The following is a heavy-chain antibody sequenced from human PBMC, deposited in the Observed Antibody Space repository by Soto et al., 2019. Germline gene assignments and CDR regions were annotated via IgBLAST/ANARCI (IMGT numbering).Heavy chain of an antibody. J-gene: IGHJ4*02. V-gene: IGHV1-58*01. CDR2: IVVGSGNR. CDR1: GFTFSSSA. D-gene: IGHD3-22*01. Sequence: QMQLVQSGPEVKKPGTSVKVSCKASGFTFSSSAVQWVRQARGQRLEWMGWIVVGSGNRNYAQKFQERVTITRDMSTSTAYMELRNLRSEDTAVYYCAADLGYYEDSSGYYSPLHWGQGTLVTVSS. CDR3: AADLGYYEDSSGYYSPLH.